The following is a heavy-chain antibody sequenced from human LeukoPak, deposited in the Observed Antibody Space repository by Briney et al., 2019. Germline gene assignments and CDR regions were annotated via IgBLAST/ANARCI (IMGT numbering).Heavy chain of an antibody. CDR3: ARIRPYRSGWYTTHAFDI. V-gene: IGHV2-26*01. CDR2: ILSNDEK. D-gene: IGHD6-19*01. CDR1: GFSLSNARMG. J-gene: IGHJ3*02. Sequence: SGPVLVIPTETLTLTCTVSGFSLSNARMGVSWIRQPPGKALEWLAHILSNDEKSYSTSLKSRLTISKDASQSQVVLTMTNMDPVDTATYYCARIRPYRSGWYTTHAFDIWGQGTMVTVSS.